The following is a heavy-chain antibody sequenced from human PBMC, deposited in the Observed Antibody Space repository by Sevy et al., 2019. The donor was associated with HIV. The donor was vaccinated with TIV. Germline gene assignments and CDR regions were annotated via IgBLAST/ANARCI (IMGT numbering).Heavy chain of an antibody. Sequence: GGSLRLSCAASGFTFSSYSMNWVRQAPGKGLEWVSSISSSSSYIYYAHSVKGRFTISRDNAKNSLYLQMNSLRAEDTAVYYCARDSSIAARHYYYGMDVWGQGTTVTVSS. D-gene: IGHD6-6*01. CDR2: ISSSSSYI. CDR3: ARDSSIAARHYYYGMDV. V-gene: IGHV3-21*01. CDR1: GFTFSSYS. J-gene: IGHJ6*02.